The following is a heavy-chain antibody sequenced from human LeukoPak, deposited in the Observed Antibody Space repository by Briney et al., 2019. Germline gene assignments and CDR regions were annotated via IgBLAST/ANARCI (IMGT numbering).Heavy chain of an antibody. CDR2: IYLNNGDT. D-gene: IGHD2-2*01. V-gene: IGHV1-2*02. J-gene: IGHJ4*02. Sequence: ASVKVSCKASGFTFSSSAIHWVRQAPGQRLEWMGWIYLNNGDTRSAEKFQGRVTMTSDTSISTAYMELSSLTSDDMAVYYCARDSPAAMLDIDYWGQGTLVTVSS. CDR1: GFTFSSSA. CDR3: ARDSPAAMLDIDY.